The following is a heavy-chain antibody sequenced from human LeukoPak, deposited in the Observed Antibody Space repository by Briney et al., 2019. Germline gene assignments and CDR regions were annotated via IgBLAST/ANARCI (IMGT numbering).Heavy chain of an antibody. CDR3: AQQVGYCSSGNCYFTY. V-gene: IGHV3-11*01. Sequence: GGSLRLSCAASGFTFSDYYMSWIRQAPGKGLEWVSYISSSGSTTYSADSVKGRFTVSRDNSKNTLYLQMNSLRAEDAAVYYCAQQVGYCSSGNCYFTYWGQGTLVTVSS. CDR2: ISSSGSTT. J-gene: IGHJ1*01. D-gene: IGHD2-15*01. CDR1: GFTFSDYY.